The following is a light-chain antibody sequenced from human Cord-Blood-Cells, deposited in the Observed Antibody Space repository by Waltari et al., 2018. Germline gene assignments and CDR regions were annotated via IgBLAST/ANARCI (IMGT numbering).Light chain of an antibody. CDR2: DVS. V-gene: IGLV2-11*01. Sequence: QSALTQPRSVYGSPGQSVTISCTGTSSDVGGYNYVSWDQQHPGKAPKLMIYDVSKRPAGVPDRFSGSKSGNTAALTISGLQAEDEADYYCCSYAGSYTWVFGGGTKLTVL. CDR1: SSDVGGYNY. CDR3: CSYAGSYTWV. J-gene: IGLJ3*02.